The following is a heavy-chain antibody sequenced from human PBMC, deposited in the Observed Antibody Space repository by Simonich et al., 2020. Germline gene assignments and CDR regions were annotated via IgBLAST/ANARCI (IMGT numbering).Heavy chain of an antibody. V-gene: IGHV1-2*02. CDR3: ARDPVVPAAIRNAFDI. Sequence: QVQLVQSGAEVKKPGASVKVSCKASGYTFTGYYMHWVRQAPGQGLEGRGWSNPNRGGTNDAQKFQGRVTMTRDTSISTAYMELSRLRSDDTAVYYCARDPVVPAAIRNAFDIWGQGTMVTVSS. D-gene: IGHD2-2*01. CDR2: SNPNRGGT. J-gene: IGHJ3*02. CDR1: GYTFTGYY.